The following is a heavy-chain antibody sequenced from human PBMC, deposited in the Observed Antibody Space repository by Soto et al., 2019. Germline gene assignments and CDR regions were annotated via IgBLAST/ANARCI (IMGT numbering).Heavy chain of an antibody. V-gene: IGHV1-69*12. Sequence: QVQLVQSGAEVKKPGSSVKVSCKASGGTFSNFALISWVRQAPGQGLEWMGGIIPIDATVNYAQKFQGRITLTADESTTTASMDLGSLSSEDTAVYYCARDLLGFGYTHGDVWGQGTTVTVSS. CDR2: IIPIDATV. CDR3: ARDLLGFGYTHGDV. CDR1: GGTFSNFA. D-gene: IGHD3-10*01. J-gene: IGHJ6*01.